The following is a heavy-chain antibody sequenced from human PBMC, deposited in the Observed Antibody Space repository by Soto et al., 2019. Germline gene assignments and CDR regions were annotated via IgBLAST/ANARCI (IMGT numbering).Heavy chain of an antibody. CDR3: AREAGGSNTGAVWLDS. CDR2: INPKNGDT. CDR1: GYFFNDYH. V-gene: IGHV1-2*02. D-gene: IGHD2-2*01. J-gene: IGHJ4*02. Sequence: ASVKVSCKTSGYFFNDYHMHWVRKAPGQGLEWMGWINPKNGDTNYAQKFQDRVTMTRDTSISTVYIELSRLTSDDTAVYYCAREAGGSNTGAVWLDSWGLGTRVIVSS.